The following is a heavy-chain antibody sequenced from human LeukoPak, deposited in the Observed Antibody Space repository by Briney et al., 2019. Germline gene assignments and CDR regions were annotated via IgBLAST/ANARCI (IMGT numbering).Heavy chain of an antibody. CDR2: IKHSGST. V-gene: IGHV4-39*07. CDR3: ARGGYYDYVWGSYRRMPFDY. D-gene: IGHD3-16*02. CDR1: GGSISSSGYY. Sequence: PSETLSLTCTVSGGSISSSGYYWGWIRQPPGKGLEWIGEIKHSGSTNYNPSLKSRVTISVDTSKNQFSLKLSSVTAADTAVYYCARGGYYDYVWGSYRRMPFDYWGQGTLVTVSS. J-gene: IGHJ4*02.